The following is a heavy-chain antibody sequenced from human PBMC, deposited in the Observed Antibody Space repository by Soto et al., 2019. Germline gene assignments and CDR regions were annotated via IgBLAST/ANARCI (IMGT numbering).Heavy chain of an antibody. CDR3: ARPSSYSSGWDWAWFDP. J-gene: IGHJ5*02. CDR1: GGSIRTPDW. CDR2: IYHSGTP. Sequence: PSEILSLTCTVSGGSIRTPDWWSWVRQTPEKGLEWIGEIYHSGTPNYNPSLKSRVTISVDTSKNQFSLKLSSVTAADTAVYYCARPSSYSSGWDWAWFDPWGQGTLVTVSS. D-gene: IGHD6-19*01. V-gene: IGHV4-4*02.